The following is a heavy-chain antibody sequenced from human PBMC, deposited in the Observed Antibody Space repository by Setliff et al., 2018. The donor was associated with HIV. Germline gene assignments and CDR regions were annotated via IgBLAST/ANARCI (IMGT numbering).Heavy chain of an antibody. CDR3: SRSPKGRYGDYVYAFDI. CDR2: IYASGSP. J-gene: IGHJ3*02. D-gene: IGHD4-17*01. CDR1: GGSISSVNYY. V-gene: IGHV4-61*02. Sequence: SETLSLTCNVSGGSISSVNYYWNWIRQPAGKGLEWIGRIYASGSPTYNSSLESRVTISVDTSKNHFSLKLSSVTAADTAIYYCSRSPKGRYGDYVYAFDIWGQGTMVTVSS.